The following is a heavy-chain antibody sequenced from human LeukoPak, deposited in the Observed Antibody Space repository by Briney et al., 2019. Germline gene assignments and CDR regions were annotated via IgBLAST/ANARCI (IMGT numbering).Heavy chain of an antibody. CDR2: INSDGSST. CDR3: ASLGTTSDYFDY. Sequence: GGSLRLSCAASGFTFSSYSMSWVRQAPGKGLVWVSRINSDGSSTSYADSVKGRFTISRDNAKNTLYLQMNSLRAEDTAVYYCASLGTTSDYFDYWGQGTLVTVSS. V-gene: IGHV3-74*01. J-gene: IGHJ4*02. D-gene: IGHD1-7*01. CDR1: GFTFSSYS.